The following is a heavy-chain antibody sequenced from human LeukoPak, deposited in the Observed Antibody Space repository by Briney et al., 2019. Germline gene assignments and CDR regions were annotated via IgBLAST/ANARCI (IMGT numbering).Heavy chain of an antibody. J-gene: IGHJ4*02. Sequence: SETLSLTSAVSGYSISSGYYWGWIRQPPGKGLEWMGRIYHSGSTYYNPSLKSRVTISVDTSKHQFSLKLSSVTAADTAVYYCARRGAYCGGDCYFDYWGQGTLVTVSS. D-gene: IGHD2-21*01. CDR3: ARRGAYCGGDCYFDY. CDR2: IYHSGST. CDR1: GYSISSGYY. V-gene: IGHV4-38-2*01.